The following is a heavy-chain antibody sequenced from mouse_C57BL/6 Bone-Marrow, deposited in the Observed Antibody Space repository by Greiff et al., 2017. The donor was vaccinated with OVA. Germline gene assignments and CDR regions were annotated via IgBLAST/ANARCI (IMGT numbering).Heavy chain of an antibody. CDR2: IYPRDGST. Sequence: QVQLQQSGPELVKPGASVKLSCKASGYTFTSYDINWVKQRPGQGLEWIGWIYPRDGSTKYNEKFKGRATLTVDTSSSTAYMELHSLTSEDSAVYFCARGTTVVAHWYFDVWGTGTTVTVSS. V-gene: IGHV1-85*01. J-gene: IGHJ1*03. D-gene: IGHD1-1*01. CDR1: GYTFTSYD. CDR3: ARGTTVVAHWYFDV.